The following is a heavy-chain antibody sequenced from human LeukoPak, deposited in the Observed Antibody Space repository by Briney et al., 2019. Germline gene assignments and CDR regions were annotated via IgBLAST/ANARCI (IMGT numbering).Heavy chain of an antibody. CDR3: AARNYNLLSDFYTPFDY. CDR2: ISSSGSTI. CDR1: GFTFSSYE. D-gene: IGHD3-3*01. Sequence: PGGSLRLSCAASGFTFSSYEMNWVRQAPGKGLEWVSYISSSGSTIYYADSVKGRFTISRDNAKKSVYLQMDNLRAEDTAVYFCAARNYNLLSDFYTPFDYWGQGVLVTVSS. J-gene: IGHJ4*02. V-gene: IGHV3-48*03.